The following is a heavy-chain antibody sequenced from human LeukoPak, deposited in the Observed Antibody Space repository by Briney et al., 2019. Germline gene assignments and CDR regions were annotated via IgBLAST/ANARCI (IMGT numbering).Heavy chain of an antibody. D-gene: IGHD1-26*01. Sequence: GGSLRLSCATSGFSFSGSWMSWLRQAPGKGLEWVANIKEDGRLIYYVDSVKGRFTISRDSAKNSVYLQMNSLRVEDTAVYYCARDPEGGACDYWGQGTLVTVSS. CDR3: ARDPEGGACDY. V-gene: IGHV3-7*01. J-gene: IGHJ4*02. CDR1: GFSFSGSW. CDR2: IKEDGRLI.